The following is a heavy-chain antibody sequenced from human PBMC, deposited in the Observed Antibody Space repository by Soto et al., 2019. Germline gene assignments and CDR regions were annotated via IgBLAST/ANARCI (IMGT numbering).Heavy chain of an antibody. CDR3: AREVLWSRYFDY. J-gene: IGHJ4*02. D-gene: IGHD3-10*01. V-gene: IGHV3-30-3*01. CDR1: GFFFSNYV. Sequence: QVQLVESGGGVVQPGRSLRLSCAASGFFFSNYVMYWVRQAPGKGLEWVAFMSYDGTTKSYADTVKGRFTISRDNSQNTLYLQMNSLRPEDTGVYYCAREVLWSRYFDYWGQGTLVTVSS. CDR2: MSYDGTTK.